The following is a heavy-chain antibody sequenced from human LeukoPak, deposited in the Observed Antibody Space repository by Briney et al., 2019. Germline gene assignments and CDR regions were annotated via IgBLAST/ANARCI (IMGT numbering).Heavy chain of an antibody. CDR2: ISGSGGST. J-gene: IGHJ4*02. CDR3: ANSYCSGGSCYVGPLDY. V-gene: IGHV3-23*01. Sequence: GGSLRLSCAASGFAFSSYAMNWVRQAPGKGLEWVSTISGSGGSTYYADSAKGRFTISRDNSKNTLYLQMNSLRADDTALYYCANSYCSGGSCYVGPLDYWGQGTLVTVSS. CDR1: GFAFSSYA. D-gene: IGHD2-15*01.